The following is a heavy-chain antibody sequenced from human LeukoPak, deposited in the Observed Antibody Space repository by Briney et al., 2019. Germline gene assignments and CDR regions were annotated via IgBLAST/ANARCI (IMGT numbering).Heavy chain of an antibody. CDR2: IYYSGST. CDR1: GGSISSYY. V-gene: IGHV4-59*01. D-gene: IGHD2-15*01. CDR3: ARDTYCSGGSCYRSAFDI. J-gene: IGHJ3*02. Sequence: SETLSLTCTVSGGSISSYYWSWIRQPPGKGLERIGDIYYSGSTNYNPSLKSRVTISVDTSKNQFSLKLSSVTAADTAVYYCARDTYCSGGSCYRSAFDIWGQGTMVTVSS.